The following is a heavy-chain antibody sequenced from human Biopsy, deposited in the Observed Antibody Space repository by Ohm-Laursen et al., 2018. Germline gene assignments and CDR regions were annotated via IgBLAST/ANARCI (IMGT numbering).Heavy chain of an antibody. V-gene: IGHV4-39*01. CDR2: IYNTETT. CDR1: GGSISSSTTYY. Sequence: TLPLTCPVSGGSISSSTTYYWAWLRQPPGKGLEWIGSIYNTETTFYNPSLKSRVTISVDTSTNQFSLKVSSVTAADTALYFCARHPTGFWFDPWGHGTLVTVSS. J-gene: IGHJ5*02. CDR3: ARHPTGFWFDP.